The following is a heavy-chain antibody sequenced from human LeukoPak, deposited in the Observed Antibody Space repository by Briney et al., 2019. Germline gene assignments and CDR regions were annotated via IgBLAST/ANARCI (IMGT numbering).Heavy chain of an antibody. CDR3: ARQAGGNSGPFDY. CDR2: IYNSGST. V-gene: IGHV4-59*08. Sequence: ASETLSLTCTVSGGSISSINSNYCSWIRRPPGKGLEWIGYIYNSGSTNYNPSLKSRVTISVDTSKNQFSLKLSSVTAADTAVYYCARQAGGNSGPFDYWGQGTVVTVSS. D-gene: IGHD4-23*01. J-gene: IGHJ4*02. CDR1: GGSISSINSNY.